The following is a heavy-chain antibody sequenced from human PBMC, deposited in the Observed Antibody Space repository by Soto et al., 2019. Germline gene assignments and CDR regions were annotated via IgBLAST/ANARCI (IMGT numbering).Heavy chain of an antibody. CDR1: GGSLSNYF. CDR3: ARERGGGFDY. Sequence: QVQLQASGPRLVKPSETLSLTCSVSGGSLSNYFWTWIRQPAGKGLEWIGRVFSGGSTNLNPSLKSRVSMSVDTSNKGLALRLTSVTAADTATYFCARERGGGFDYWGPGILVIVSS. CDR2: VFSGGST. D-gene: IGHD3-16*01. J-gene: IGHJ4*02. V-gene: IGHV4-4*07.